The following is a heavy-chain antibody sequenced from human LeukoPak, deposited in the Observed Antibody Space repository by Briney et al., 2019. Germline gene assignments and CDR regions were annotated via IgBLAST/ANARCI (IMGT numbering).Heavy chain of an antibody. D-gene: IGHD4-11*01. CDR2: IYYSGST. CDR1: GVSISSSKYY. Sequence: SGTLSLTCTVSGVSISSSKYYWGWIRQPPGQGLEWIGIIYYSGSTYYNPSLKSRVTISVDTSKNQFSLKLSSVTAADTAVYYCARRRSSVSSFDPWGQGTLVTVSS. J-gene: IGHJ5*02. CDR3: ARRRSSVSSFDP. V-gene: IGHV4-39*01.